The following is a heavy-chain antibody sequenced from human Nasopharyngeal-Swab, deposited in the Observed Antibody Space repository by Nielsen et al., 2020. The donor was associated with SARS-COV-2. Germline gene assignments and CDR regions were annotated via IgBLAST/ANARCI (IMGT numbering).Heavy chain of an antibody. CDR1: GYIIIGYY. Sequence: ASVKVSCKASGYIIIGYYMHWVRQAPGQGLEWMGRINPNTGDTNYAQKFQGRVSMTRDTALTSVYMELTGLTSDDTAVYFCVKDGQPPGPWGQGTLVTVSS. V-gene: IGHV1-2*06. CDR2: INPNTGDT. J-gene: IGHJ4*02. D-gene: IGHD3/OR15-3a*01. CDR3: VKDGQPPGP.